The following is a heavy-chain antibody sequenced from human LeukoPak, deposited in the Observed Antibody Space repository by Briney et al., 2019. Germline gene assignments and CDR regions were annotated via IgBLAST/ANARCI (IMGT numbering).Heavy chain of an antibody. CDR1: GYTFTSYG. J-gene: IGHJ3*02. D-gene: IGHD3-3*01. Sequence: GASVKVSCKASGYTFTSYGISWVRQAPGQGLEWMGWISAYNGNTNYAQKLQGRVTMTTDTSTSTAYMELRSLRSEDTAVYYCARDPAEWLLELGRAFDIWGQGTMVTVSS. CDR2: ISAYNGNT. CDR3: ARDPAEWLLELGRAFDI. V-gene: IGHV1-18*01.